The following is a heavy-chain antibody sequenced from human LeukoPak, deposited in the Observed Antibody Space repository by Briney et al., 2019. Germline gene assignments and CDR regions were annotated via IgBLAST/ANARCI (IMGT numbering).Heavy chain of an antibody. V-gene: IGHV3-7*01. J-gene: IGHJ4*02. CDR1: GFTFSSYW. CDR3: ARDGHSLLQYSSGWYSFDY. Sequence: GGSLRLSCAASGFTFSSYWMSWVRQAPGKGLEWVANIKQDGSEKYYVDSLKGRFTISRDNAKNSLYLQMNSLRAEDTAVYYCARDGHSLLQYSSGWYSFDYWGQGTLVTVSS. D-gene: IGHD6-19*01. CDR2: IKQDGSEK.